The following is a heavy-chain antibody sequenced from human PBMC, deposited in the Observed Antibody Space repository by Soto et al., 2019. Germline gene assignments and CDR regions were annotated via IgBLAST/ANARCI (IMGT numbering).Heavy chain of an antibody. CDR2: IYHSGGT. CDR1: GGSISSSNW. J-gene: IGHJ6*02. V-gene: IGHV4-4*02. D-gene: IGHD6-13*01. Sequence: SETLSLTCAVSGGSISSSNWWSWVRQPPGKGLEWIGEIYHSGGTNYNPSLKSRVTISVDKSKNQFSLKLSSVTAADTAVYYCARIPSSWYGVGVRGNYYGMDVWGQGTTVT. CDR3: ARIPSSWYGVGVRGNYYGMDV.